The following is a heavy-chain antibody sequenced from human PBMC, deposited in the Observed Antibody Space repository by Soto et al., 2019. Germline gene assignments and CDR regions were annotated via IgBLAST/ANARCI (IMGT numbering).Heavy chain of an antibody. CDR3: VRDFGWYFRSGYMDV. V-gene: IGHV3-21*02. CDR2: INEDSSYI. D-gene: IGHD3-3*01. J-gene: IGHJ6*03. Sequence: EVQLVESGGGLVKPGGSLRLSCAASGFDFSSYSMNWVRQAPGKGLEWVSSINEDSSYIYYAHSLRGRFTISRDNAKESLDLQMKSLRADDKAVYYCVRDFGWYFRSGYMDVWGDGATVTVSS. CDR1: GFDFSSYS.